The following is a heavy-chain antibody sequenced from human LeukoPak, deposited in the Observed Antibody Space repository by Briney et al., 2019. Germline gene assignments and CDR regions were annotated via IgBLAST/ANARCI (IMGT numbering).Heavy chain of an antibody. CDR2: IYPVDSDT. CDR3: ASGDSSGYYRSPTEPY. Sequence: KSGESLKISCKGSGYSYTTYWIGWVRQMPEKGLEWMGIIYPVDSDTRYSPSFQGQVSISADKSINTAYLQWSSLRASDSAMYYCASGDSSGYYRSPTEPYWGQGTLVTVSS. D-gene: IGHD3-22*01. J-gene: IGHJ4*02. V-gene: IGHV5-51*01. CDR1: GYSYTTYW.